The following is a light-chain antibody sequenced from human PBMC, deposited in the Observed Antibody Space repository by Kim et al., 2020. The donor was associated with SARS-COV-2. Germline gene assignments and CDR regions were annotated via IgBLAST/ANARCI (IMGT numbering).Light chain of an antibody. Sequence: QSITSSCPGTSSVVSPYDYVSWYQQRPGKAPKLIIYDVSHRPSGVSIRFSGSKSGNTASLTISGLQAEDEADYYCISYAASDTPFGSGTKVTVL. V-gene: IGLV2-14*03. CDR2: DVS. CDR1: SSVVSPYDY. J-gene: IGLJ1*01. CDR3: ISYAASDTP.